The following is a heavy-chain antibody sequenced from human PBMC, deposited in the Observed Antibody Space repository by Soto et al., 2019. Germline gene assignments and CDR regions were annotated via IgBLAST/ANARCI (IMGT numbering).Heavy chain of an antibody. D-gene: IGHD3-22*01. J-gene: IGHJ4*02. V-gene: IGHV4-31*03. CDR2: IYYSGST. CDR3: ARESPPPYWYDSSGHFDY. Sequence: PSETLSLTCTVSGGSISSGGYYWSWIRQHPGKGLEWIGYIYYSGSTYYNPSLKSRVTISVDTSKNQFSLKLSSVTAADTAVYYCARESPPPYWYDSSGHFDYWGQGTLVTGSS. CDR1: GGSISSGGYY.